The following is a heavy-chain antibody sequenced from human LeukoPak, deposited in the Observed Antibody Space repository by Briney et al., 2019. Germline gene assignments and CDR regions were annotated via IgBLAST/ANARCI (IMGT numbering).Heavy chain of an antibody. J-gene: IGHJ5*02. V-gene: IGHV1-46*01. CDR3: ARMLLDRFGAMGFDP. CDR1: GYTFTSYY. D-gene: IGHD3-10*01. CDR2: INPSGGST. Sequence: ASVKVSCKASGYTFTSYYMHWVRQAPGQGLEWMGIINPSGGSTSYAQKFQGRVTMTRDMSTSTVYMELSSLRSEDTAVYYCARMLLDRFGAMGFDPWGQGTLVTVSS.